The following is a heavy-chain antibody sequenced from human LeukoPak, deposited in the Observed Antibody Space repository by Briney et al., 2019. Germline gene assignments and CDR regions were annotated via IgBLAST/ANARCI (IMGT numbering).Heavy chain of an antibody. D-gene: IGHD4-17*01. CDR2: IYTSGST. V-gene: IGHV4-61*02. CDR3: ARDQPTVTTHWWYFDL. J-gene: IGHJ2*01. CDR1: GGSISSGSYY. Sequence: PSETLSLTCTVPGGSISSGSYYWSWIRQPAGKGREWIGRIYTSGSTNYNPSNTSRVTISVDSSKTQFSLKLSSVTAADTAVYYCARDQPTVTTHWWYFDLWGRGTLVTVSS.